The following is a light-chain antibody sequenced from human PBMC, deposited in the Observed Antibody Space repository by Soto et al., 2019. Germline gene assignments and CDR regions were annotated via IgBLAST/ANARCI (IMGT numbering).Light chain of an antibody. CDR3: QQRSNWHRFCT. CDR2: DAS. CDR1: QSVSSY. V-gene: IGKV3-11*01. J-gene: IGKJ2*02. Sequence: EIVLPQSPATLSLSPGERATLSCRASQSVSSYLAWYQQNPGQAPRLLIYDASNRATGIPARFSGSGSGPDFTPTIGSLEPEDFAVYYCQQRSNWHRFCTLGQCTKLEIK.